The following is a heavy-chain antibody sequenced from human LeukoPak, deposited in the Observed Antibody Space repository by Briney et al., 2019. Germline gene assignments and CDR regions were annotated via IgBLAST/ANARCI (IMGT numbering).Heavy chain of an antibody. V-gene: IGHV4-39*01. Sequence: SETLSLTCAVYGGSISSRSYYWGWIRQPPGKGLEWIGSIHYSGSTYYNPSLKSRLTISVDTSKNQFSLKLSSVTAADTAVYYCARLYCSGGNCYGAFDIWGQGTMVTVSS. D-gene: IGHD2-15*01. CDR2: IHYSGST. CDR1: GGSISSRSYY. CDR3: ARLYCSGGNCYGAFDI. J-gene: IGHJ3*02.